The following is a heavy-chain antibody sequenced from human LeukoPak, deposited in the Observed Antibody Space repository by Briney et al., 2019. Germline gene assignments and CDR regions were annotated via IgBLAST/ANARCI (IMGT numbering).Heavy chain of an antibody. Sequence: SETLSLTCTVSGGSISSSSYSWGWIRQPPGKGLEWIGSIYYSGSTYYNPSLKSRVTISVDTSKIQFSLKLSSVTAADTAVYYCAGHHPRNTVDFWGQGTLVTVSS. V-gene: IGHV4-39*01. CDR2: IYYSGST. D-gene: IGHD2/OR15-2a*01. CDR3: AGHHPRNTVDF. J-gene: IGHJ4*02. CDR1: GGSISSSSYS.